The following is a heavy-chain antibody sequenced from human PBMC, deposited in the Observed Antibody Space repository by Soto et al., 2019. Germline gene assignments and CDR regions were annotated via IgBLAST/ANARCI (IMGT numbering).Heavy chain of an antibody. CDR1: GYTFSSYY. J-gene: IGHJ4*02. Sequence: SVKVSCKASGYTFSSYYIHWVRQAPGQGLEWIGIIIPILGITNYAQNFQGRVTITADKSTSTAYMELSSLRSEDTAVYYCARGMTTVTRGYFDYWGQGTLVTVSS. CDR3: ARGMTTVTRGYFDY. CDR2: IIPILGIT. V-gene: IGHV1-69*04. D-gene: IGHD4-17*01.